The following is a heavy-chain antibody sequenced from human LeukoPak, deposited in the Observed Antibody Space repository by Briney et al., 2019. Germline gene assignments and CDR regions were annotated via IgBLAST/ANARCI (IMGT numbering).Heavy chain of an antibody. D-gene: IGHD5-18*01. V-gene: IGHV3-15*01. CDR3: TTSGYSYDYPLDY. Sequence: GGSLRLSCAASGFTFTDAWMSWVRQAPGKGLEWVGRIKSKVDGGKTDYAAPVKGRFTISRDDSENTLYLQMNSLKTVDTAVYSCTTSGYSYDYPLDYWGQGTLVTVSS. J-gene: IGHJ4*02. CDR2: IKSKVDGGKT. CDR1: GFTFTDAW.